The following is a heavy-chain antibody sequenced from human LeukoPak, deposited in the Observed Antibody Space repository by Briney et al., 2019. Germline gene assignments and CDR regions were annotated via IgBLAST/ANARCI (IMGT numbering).Heavy chain of an antibody. D-gene: IGHD5-24*01. CDR1: GLTSSIFE. Sequence: VGSLRLSCIASGLTSSIFEMNWVRQAPGKGLEWVSYICNSGSTTDYADAVKGRFTISRDNAKNSLYLQMSSLRVEDTAVYYCVRGGGPSYKYNAFDIWGQGTMVTVS. CDR3: VRGGGPSYKYNAFDI. V-gene: IGHV3-48*03. CDR2: ICNSGSTT. J-gene: IGHJ3*02.